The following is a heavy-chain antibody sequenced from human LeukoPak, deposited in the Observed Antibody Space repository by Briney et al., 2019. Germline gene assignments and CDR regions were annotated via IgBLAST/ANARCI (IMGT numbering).Heavy chain of an antibody. CDR1: GGSISSYY. J-gene: IGHJ4*02. D-gene: IGHD4-17*01. V-gene: IGHV4-59*01. CDR3: ARDLDYEGVFDY. Sequence: KPSETLSLTCTVSGGSISSYYWSWIRQPPGKGLEWIGYIYYSGSTNYNPSLKSRVTISVDTSKNQFSLKLSSVTAADTAVYYCARDLDYEGVFDYWAREPWSPSPQ. CDR2: IYYSGST.